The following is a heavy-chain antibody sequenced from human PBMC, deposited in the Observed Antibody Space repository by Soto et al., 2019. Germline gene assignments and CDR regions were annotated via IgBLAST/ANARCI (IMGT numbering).Heavy chain of an antibody. CDR2: INHSGST. Sequence: WETLSLTCAVYGGSFSGYYWSCIRESPWKGLEWIGEINHSGSTNYNPSLKSRVTISVDTSKNQFSLKLSSVTAADTAVYYCARHRGLVCSGGSCYSGEYYYYMDVWGKGTTVTVSS. V-gene: IGHV4-34*01. CDR1: GGSFSGYY. J-gene: IGHJ6*03. D-gene: IGHD2-15*01. CDR3: ARHRGLVCSGGSCYSGEYYYYMDV.